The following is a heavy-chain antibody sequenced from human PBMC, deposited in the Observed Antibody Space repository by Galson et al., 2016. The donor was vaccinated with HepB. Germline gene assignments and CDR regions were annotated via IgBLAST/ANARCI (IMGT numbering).Heavy chain of an antibody. CDR3: ARHITMVRALDI. J-gene: IGHJ3*02. CDR1: GGSISSSSYY. D-gene: IGHD3-10*01. CDR2: IYYSENT. Sequence: ETLSLTCTVSGGSISSSSYYWDWIRQPPGKGLEWIGGIYYSENTYYNPSLKSRVTISVDTSKNQFSLKLSSVTAADTAVYYCARHITMVRALDIWGQGTMVTVSS. V-gene: IGHV4-39*01.